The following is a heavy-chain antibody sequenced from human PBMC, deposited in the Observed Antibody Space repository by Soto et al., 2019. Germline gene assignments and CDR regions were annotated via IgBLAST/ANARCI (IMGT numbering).Heavy chain of an antibody. CDR1: GGSVSSGSYY. CDR3: ARVRAYSGSDSRWFDP. Sequence: QVQLQESGPGLVKPSETLSLTCTVSGGSVSSGSYYWSWIRQPPGKGLEWIGYIYYSGSTNYNPSRKSRVTISVDTSKNQFSLKLSSVTAADTAVYYCARVRAYSGSDSRWFDPWGQGTLVTVSS. D-gene: IGHD1-26*01. J-gene: IGHJ5*02. V-gene: IGHV4-61*01. CDR2: IYYSGST.